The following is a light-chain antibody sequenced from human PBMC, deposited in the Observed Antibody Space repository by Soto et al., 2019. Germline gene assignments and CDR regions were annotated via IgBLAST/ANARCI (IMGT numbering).Light chain of an antibody. CDR1: QSVSSSY. J-gene: IGKJ3*01. Sequence: DIVLTQSPGTLSLSPGERATLSCRASQSVSSSYLAWYQQKPGQAPRLLIYGASSRATGIPDRFSGSGSGTDFTLTISRLEPEDFAVYYCQHYGSSPFTFGPGTKVDIK. CDR3: QHYGSSPFT. CDR2: GAS. V-gene: IGKV3-20*01.